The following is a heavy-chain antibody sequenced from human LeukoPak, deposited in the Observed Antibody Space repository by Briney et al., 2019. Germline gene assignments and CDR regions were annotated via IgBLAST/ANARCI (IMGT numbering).Heavy chain of an antibody. J-gene: IGHJ5*02. CDR1: GFSFTNYW. V-gene: IGHV5-51*01. Sequence: GESLKISSKGSGFSFTNYWIGWLGQMPGKGLEWMGIIYPGDSDTRYSPSFQGQVTISADKSISTAYLQWSSLKASDTAMYYCARHGGRTACNVWFDPWSQGTLVTVSS. CDR3: ARHGGRTACNVWFDP. D-gene: IGHD2/OR15-2a*01. CDR2: IYPGDSDT.